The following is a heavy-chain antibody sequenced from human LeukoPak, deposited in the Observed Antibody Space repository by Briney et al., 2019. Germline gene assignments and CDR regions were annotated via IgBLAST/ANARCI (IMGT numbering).Heavy chain of an antibody. V-gene: IGHV6-1*01. J-gene: IGHJ4*02. CDR3: AREITMVRGVIITVNDY. CDR2: TYYRSKWYN. D-gene: IGHD3-10*01. CDR1: GDSVSSNSAA. Sequence: TSQTLSLTCAISGDSVSSNSAAWNWIRQSPSRGLEWLGRTYYRSKWYNDYAVSEKSRITINPDTSKNQFSLQLNSVTPEDTAVYYCAREITMVRGVIITVNDYWGQGTLVTVSS.